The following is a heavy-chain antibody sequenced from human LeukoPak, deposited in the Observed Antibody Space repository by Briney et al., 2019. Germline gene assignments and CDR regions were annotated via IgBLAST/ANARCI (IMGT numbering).Heavy chain of an antibody. CDR2: IYYSGST. J-gene: IGHJ4*02. CDR1: GGSISSSSYY. Sequence: SETLSLTCTVSGGSISSSSYYWGWIRQPPGKGLEWIGSIYYSGSTYYNPSLKSRVTISVDTSKNQFSLKLSSVTAADTAVYYCARDRRTVLRYFDSFGYWGQGTLVTVSS. D-gene: IGHD3-9*01. CDR3: ARDRRTVLRYFDSFGY. V-gene: IGHV4-39*07.